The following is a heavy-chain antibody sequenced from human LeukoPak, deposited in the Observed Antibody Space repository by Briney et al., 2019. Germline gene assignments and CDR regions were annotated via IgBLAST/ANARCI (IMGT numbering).Heavy chain of an antibody. V-gene: IGHV3-21*01. CDR1: GFTFSSYS. J-gene: IGHJ5*02. CDR2: ISSSSSYI. CDR3: ARGEEVTTVTTIWFDP. Sequence: PGGSLRLSCAASGFTFSSYSMNWVRQAPGKGLEWVSSISSSSSYIYYADSVKGRFTISRDNAKNSLYLQMNSLRAEDTAVYYCARGEEVTTVTTIWFDPWGQGTLVTVSS. D-gene: IGHD4-17*01.